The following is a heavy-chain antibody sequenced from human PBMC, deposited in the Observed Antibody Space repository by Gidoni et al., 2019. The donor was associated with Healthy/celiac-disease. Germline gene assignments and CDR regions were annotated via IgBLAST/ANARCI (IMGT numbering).Heavy chain of an antibody. CDR3: AREGVEMATIGYYYGMDV. V-gene: IGHV3-21*01. D-gene: IGHD5-12*01. CDR2: ISSSSSYI. Sequence: EVQLVESGGGLVKPGGSLRLSCAASGFTFSRYSMNWVRQAPGKGLEWVSSISSSSSYIYYADSVKGRFTISRDNAKNSLYLQMNSLRAEDTAVYYCAREGVEMATIGYYYGMDVWGQGTTVTVSS. CDR1: GFTFSRYS. J-gene: IGHJ6*02.